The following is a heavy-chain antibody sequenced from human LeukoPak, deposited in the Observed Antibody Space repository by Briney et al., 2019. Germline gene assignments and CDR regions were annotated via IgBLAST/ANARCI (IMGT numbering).Heavy chain of an antibody. Sequence: ASVKVSCKASGGSFNSYAISWVRQAPGQGLEWMGGIIPIFGTANYAQKFQGRVTITADESTSTAYMELSSLRSEDTAVYYCARSGPTYYYDSSGYYAFDIWGQGTMVTVSS. CDR2: IIPIFGTA. D-gene: IGHD3-22*01. V-gene: IGHV1-69*01. CDR3: ARSGPTYYYDSSGYYAFDI. J-gene: IGHJ3*02. CDR1: GGSFNSYA.